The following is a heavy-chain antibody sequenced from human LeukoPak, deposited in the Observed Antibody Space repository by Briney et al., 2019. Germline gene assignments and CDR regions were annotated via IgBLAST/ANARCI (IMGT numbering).Heavy chain of an antibody. CDR3: TYSSGYYH. J-gene: IGHJ1*01. Sequence: GGSLRLSCSASGFTFSLYAMHWVRHAPGRGLEYLSAITSNGGSTYYADSVKGRFTISRDNSKNTLYLHMSTLRPEDTAVYYCTYSSGYYHWGQGTLVTVSS. CDR2: ITSNGGST. D-gene: IGHD3-22*01. CDR1: GFTFSLYA. V-gene: IGHV3-64D*06.